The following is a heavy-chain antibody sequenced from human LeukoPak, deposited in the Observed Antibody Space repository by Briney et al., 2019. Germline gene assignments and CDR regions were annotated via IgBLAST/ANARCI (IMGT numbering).Heavy chain of an antibody. Sequence: PSETLSLTCAVYGGSFSGYYWSWIRQPPGKGLEWIGEINHSGSTNYNPSLKSRVTISVDTSKNQFSLKLSSVTAADTAVYYCARTVVVAATPPRINWFDPWGQGTLVTVSS. CDR2: INHSGST. CDR1: GGSFSGYY. D-gene: IGHD2-15*01. V-gene: IGHV4-34*01. J-gene: IGHJ5*02. CDR3: ARTVVVAATPPRINWFDP.